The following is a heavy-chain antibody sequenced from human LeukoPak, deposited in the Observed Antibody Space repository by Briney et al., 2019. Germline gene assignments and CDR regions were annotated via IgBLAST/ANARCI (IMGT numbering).Heavy chain of an antibody. Sequence: ESGPTLVNPTQTLTLTCTFSGFSLSTSGMRVSWIRQPPGKALEWLARIDWDDDKFYSTSLKTRLTISKDTSKNQVVLTMTNMDPVDTATYYCARMSVSSGWLDPWGQGTLVTVSS. V-gene: IGHV2-70*04. J-gene: IGHJ5*02. CDR3: ARMSVSSGWLDP. CDR1: GFSLSTSGMR. CDR2: IDWDDDK.